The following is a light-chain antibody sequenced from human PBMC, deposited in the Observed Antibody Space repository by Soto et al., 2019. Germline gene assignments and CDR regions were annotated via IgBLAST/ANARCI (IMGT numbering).Light chain of an antibody. V-gene: IGKV1-12*01. Sequence: DLQMTQSPSFVSASLGDSVTITCRASQDISSWVAWYQQRPGRAPTLLIYGASTLQSGVPSRFSGSGFGTEFTLTISNLLPEDVGTYYCQQANSFPVTFGQGTRLDIK. CDR3: QQANSFPVT. J-gene: IGKJ5*01. CDR1: QDISSW. CDR2: GAS.